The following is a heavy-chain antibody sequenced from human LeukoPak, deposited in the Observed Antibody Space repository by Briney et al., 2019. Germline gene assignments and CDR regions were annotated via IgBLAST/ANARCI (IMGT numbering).Heavy chain of an antibody. CDR1: RLTFSNYE. Sequence: GGSLRLSCAAPRLTFSNYEMHWVRQAPGKGPEWLSYISSSGNTIYYVDSVKGRFTISRDNAKNSLYLQMNSLRAEDTAVYYCARGGGRHVEYWGQGNLVTVSS. D-gene: IGHD2/OR15-2a*01. CDR2: ISSSGNTI. V-gene: IGHV3-48*03. J-gene: IGHJ4*02. CDR3: ARGGGRHVEY.